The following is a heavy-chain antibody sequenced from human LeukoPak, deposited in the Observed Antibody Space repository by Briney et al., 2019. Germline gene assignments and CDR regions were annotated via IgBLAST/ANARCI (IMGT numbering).Heavy chain of an antibody. J-gene: IGHJ6*03. D-gene: IGHD3-10*01. V-gene: IGHV4-61*02. CDR1: GGSISSGSYY. CDR2: IYTSGST. Sequence: SETLSLTCTVSGGSISSGSYYWSWIRQPAGKGLEWIGRIYTSGSTNYNPSLKSRATISVDTSKNQFSLKLSSVTAADTAVYYCARGPLWFGELSHYYYYMDVWGKGTTVTISS. CDR3: ARGPLWFGELSHYYYYMDV.